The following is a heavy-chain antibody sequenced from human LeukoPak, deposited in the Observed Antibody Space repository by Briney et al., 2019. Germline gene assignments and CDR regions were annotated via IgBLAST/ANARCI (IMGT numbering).Heavy chain of an antibody. CDR1: GDSISNGGFY. V-gene: IGHV4-31*03. CDR3: ARGPGGIVVVPAVYNWFDP. J-gene: IGHJ5*02. CDR2: IYYSGST. Sequence: SQTLSLTCTVSGDSISNGGFYWSWIRQHPGKGLEWIGYIYYSGSTYYNPSLKSRVTISVDTSKNQFSLKLSSVTAADTAVYYCARGPGGIVVVPAVYNWFDPWGQGTLVTVSS. D-gene: IGHD2-2*01.